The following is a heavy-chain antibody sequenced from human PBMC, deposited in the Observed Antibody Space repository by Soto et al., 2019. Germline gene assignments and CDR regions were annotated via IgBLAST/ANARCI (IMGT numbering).Heavy chain of an antibody. CDR2: SRNKAKKYST. D-gene: IGHD1-26*01. Sequence: EVQLVESGGGLVQPGGSLRLSCAASGFTFNDYYMDWVRQAPGKGLEWVGRSRNKAKKYSTDYAASVRGRFTVSRDDSKNSLYLDMNSLKTEDTAVYFCTRMVDSAFWGQGTLVTVSS. J-gene: IGHJ4*02. V-gene: IGHV3-72*01. CDR1: GFTFNDYY. CDR3: TRMVDSAF.